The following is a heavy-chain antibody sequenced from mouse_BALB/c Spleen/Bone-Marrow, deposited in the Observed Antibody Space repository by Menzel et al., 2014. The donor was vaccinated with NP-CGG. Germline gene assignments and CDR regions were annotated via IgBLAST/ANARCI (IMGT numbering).Heavy chain of an antibody. V-gene: IGHV5-6-3*01. CDR3: ARGNYGNYVDYFDY. CDR2: INSNGGST. CDR1: GFTFSSYG. J-gene: IGHJ2*01. D-gene: IGHD2-1*01. Sequence: EVHLVESGGGLVQPGGSLKLSCAASGFTFSSYGMSWVRQTPDKRLELVASINSNGGSTYYPDSVKGRFTISRDNAKNTLSLQMSSLKSGDTAMYYCARGNYGNYVDYFDYWGQGTTLTVSS.